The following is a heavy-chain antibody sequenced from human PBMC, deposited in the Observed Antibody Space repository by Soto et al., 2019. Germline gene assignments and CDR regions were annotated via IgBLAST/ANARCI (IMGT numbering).Heavy chain of an antibody. CDR3: AKGDLLWDPFDF. D-gene: IGHD3-16*01. Sequence: EAQLLESGGGLVQPGGSLRLSCAASGLACSNYAMTWVRQAPGKGLEWVSIITASGYSAYYGGAVKGRFTTSRDNSRSTLYLQMNGLRADHTAVYYCAKGDLLWDPFDFWGQVTLVTVSS. J-gene: IGHJ4*02. CDR1: GLACSNYA. CDR2: ITASGYSA. V-gene: IGHV3-23*01.